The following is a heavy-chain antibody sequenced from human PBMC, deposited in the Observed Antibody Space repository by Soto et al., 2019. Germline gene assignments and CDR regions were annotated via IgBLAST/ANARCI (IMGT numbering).Heavy chain of an antibody. V-gene: IGHV1-69*12. CDR1: GGTFSSYA. CDR2: IIPIFGTA. Sequence: QVQLVQSGAEVKKPGSSVKVSCKASGGTFSSYAISWVRQAPGQGLEWMGGIIPIFGTANYAQKFQGRVTITADESTITAYMELSSLRSEDTAVYYCARGGWELRGYDYYGMDVWGQGTTVTVSS. D-gene: IGHD3-16*01. J-gene: IGHJ6*02. CDR3: ARGGWELRGYDYYGMDV.